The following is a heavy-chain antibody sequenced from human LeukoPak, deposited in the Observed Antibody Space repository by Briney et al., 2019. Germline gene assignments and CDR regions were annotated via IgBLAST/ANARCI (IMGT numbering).Heavy chain of an antibody. CDR1: GYTFTSYG. V-gene: IGHV1-18*01. D-gene: IGHD2-2*01. CDR3: ARDIPYQLLKGAGYFDY. CDR2: ISAYNGNT. Sequence: GASVKVSCKASGYTFTSYGISWVRQAPGQGLEWMGWISAYNGNTNYAQKLQGRVTMATDTSTSTAYMELRSLRSDDTAVYYCARDIPYQLLKGAGYFDYWGQGTLVTVSS. J-gene: IGHJ4*02.